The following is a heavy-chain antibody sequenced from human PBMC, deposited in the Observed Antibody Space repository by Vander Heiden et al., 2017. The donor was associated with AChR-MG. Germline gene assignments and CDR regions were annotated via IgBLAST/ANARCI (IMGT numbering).Heavy chain of an antibody. CDR2: IDNSGST. V-gene: IGHV4-30-4*01. Sequence: QVQLQESGPGLVKPSQTLSLTCTVPGGSISSGDYYWSWIRQPPGKGLEWIGYIDNSGSTYYNPSLKSRVTISLDTSKNQFSLKLSSVTAADTAVYYCATDGSYYDTSGYSSSSSFDIWGQGTMVTVSS. D-gene: IGHD3-22*01. J-gene: IGHJ3*02. CDR3: ATDGSYYDTSGYSSSSSFDI. CDR1: GGSISSGDYY.